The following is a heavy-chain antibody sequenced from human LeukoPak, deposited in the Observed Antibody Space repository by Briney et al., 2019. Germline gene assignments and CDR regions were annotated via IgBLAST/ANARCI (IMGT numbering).Heavy chain of an antibody. J-gene: IGHJ4*02. D-gene: IGHD1-26*01. CDR1: GFTFSSYA. CDR2: ISYDGSNK. V-gene: IGHV3-30-3*01. CDR3: ARGGVVGAFDY. Sequence: PGRSLRLSCAASGFTFSSYAMHWVRQAPGKGLEWVAVISYDGSNKYYADSVKGRFTISRDNSKNTLYLQMNSLRAEDTAVYYCARGGVVGAFDYWGQGTLVTVSS.